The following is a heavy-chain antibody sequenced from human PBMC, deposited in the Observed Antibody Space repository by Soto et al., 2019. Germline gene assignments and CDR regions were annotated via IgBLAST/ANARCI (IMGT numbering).Heavy chain of an antibody. CDR2: IYYTGNT. CDR1: GGSVSSGSYY. J-gene: IGHJ5*02. Sequence: KTSETLSLTCTVSGGSVSSGSYYWSWIRQHPGRGLEWIGYIYYTGNTYYNPSLKSRLAISVDTSKNQFSLKLSSVTAADTAVYYCARDSGYNWNYGNWFDPWGQGTLVTVSS. V-gene: IGHV4-31*03. CDR3: ARDSGYNWNYGNWFDP. D-gene: IGHD1-7*01.